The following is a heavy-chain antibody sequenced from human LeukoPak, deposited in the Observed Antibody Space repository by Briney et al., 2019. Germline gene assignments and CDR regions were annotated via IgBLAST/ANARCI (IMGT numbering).Heavy chain of an antibody. CDR1: GFTFSSYS. Sequence: GGSLRLSCAASGFTFSSYSMNWVRQAPGKGLEWVSSISSSSYIYYADSVKGRFTISRDNAKNSLYLQMNSLRAEDTAVYYCARGDFWSGYYRTTYYGMDVWGQGTTVTVSS. V-gene: IGHV3-21*04. CDR2: ISSSSYI. CDR3: ARGDFWSGYYRTTYYGMDV. J-gene: IGHJ6*02. D-gene: IGHD3-3*01.